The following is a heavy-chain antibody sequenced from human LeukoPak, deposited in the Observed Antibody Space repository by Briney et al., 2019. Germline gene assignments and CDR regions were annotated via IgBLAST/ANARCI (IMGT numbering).Heavy chain of an antibody. CDR3: ARLSAYYYGSYFYYYMDV. V-gene: IGHV3-7*01. CDR1: GFTFSSYG. D-gene: IGHD3-10*01. CDR2: IRQDESER. Sequence: GGSLRLSCAASGFTFSSYGMTWVRRLPGKGPEWVANIRQDESERYFADSVKGRFTISRDNAKKSVYLNMSSLRAEDTALYYCARLSAYYYGSYFYYYMDVWGKGTTVTVSS. J-gene: IGHJ6*03.